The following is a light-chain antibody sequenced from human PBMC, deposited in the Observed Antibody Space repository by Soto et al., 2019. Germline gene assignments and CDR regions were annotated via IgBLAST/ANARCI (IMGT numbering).Light chain of an antibody. CDR2: AAS. J-gene: IGKJ4*01. CDR1: QSISNY. V-gene: IGKV1-39*01. Sequence: DIQMTQSPSSLSASVGDRVTITCRASQSISNYLNWYQQKLGKAPKLLIYAASSLQSGVPSRFSGRGSGTDFTLTISSLQPEDFATYYCQQSYSTPRTFGGGTKVEIK. CDR3: QQSYSTPRT.